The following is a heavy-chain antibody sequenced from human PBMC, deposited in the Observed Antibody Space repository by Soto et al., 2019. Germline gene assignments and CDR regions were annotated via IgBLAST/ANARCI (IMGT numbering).Heavy chain of an antibody. V-gene: IGHV3-23*01. CDR2: ISGSGGST. D-gene: IGHD2-8*01. CDR1: GFTFSSYA. Sequence: GGSLRLSCAASGFTFSSYAMSWVRQAPGKGLEWVSAISGSGGSTYYADSVKGRFTISRDNSKNTLYLQMNSLRAEDTAVYYCAKRPTRYCTNGVCSYFDYWGQGTLVTVS. CDR3: AKRPTRYCTNGVCSYFDY. J-gene: IGHJ4*02.